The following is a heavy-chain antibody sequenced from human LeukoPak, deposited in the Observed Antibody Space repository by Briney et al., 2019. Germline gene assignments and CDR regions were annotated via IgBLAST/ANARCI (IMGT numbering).Heavy chain of an antibody. CDR3: ARAAYYYYYYMDV. Sequence: SETLSLTCAVYGGSFSGYYWSWIRQPPGKGLEWIGEINHSGSTNYNPSLKSRVTISVDTSKNQFSLKLSSVTAADTAVYYCARAAYYYYYYMDVWGKGTTVTVSS. CDR2: INHSGST. J-gene: IGHJ6*03. V-gene: IGHV4-34*01. CDR1: GGSFSGYY. D-gene: IGHD6-25*01.